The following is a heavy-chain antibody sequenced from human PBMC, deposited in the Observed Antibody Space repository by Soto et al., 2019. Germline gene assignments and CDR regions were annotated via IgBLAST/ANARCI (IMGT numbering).Heavy chain of an antibody. V-gene: IGHV4-31*03. CDR3: ARVRGHAFDI. Sequence: QVQLQESGPGLVKPSQTLSLNCSVSGDSINNADYYWSWIRQHAGRGLEWIGYIYYSGTTYYNPSLTSRVTISMDTSKNQFSLEMCSVTAADTAVYYCARVRGHAFDIRGQGTMVTVSS. D-gene: IGHD3-10*01. CDR2: IYYSGTT. J-gene: IGHJ3*02. CDR1: GDSINNADYY.